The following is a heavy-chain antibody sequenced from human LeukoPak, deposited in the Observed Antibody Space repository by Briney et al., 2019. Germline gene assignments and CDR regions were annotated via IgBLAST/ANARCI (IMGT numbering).Heavy chain of an antibody. CDR1: GFTFSSYA. CDR2: ISGSGGST. Sequence: GGSLRLSCAASGFTFSSYAMSWVRQAPGKGLEWVSAISGSGGSTYYPASVEGRFTISRDNSKNTLYLQMNSLRAEDTAIYYCAKDHPRQGVTAHTPFDYWGQGTLVTVSS. J-gene: IGHJ4*02. CDR3: AKDHPRQGVTAHTPFDY. D-gene: IGHD2-15*01. V-gene: IGHV3-23*01.